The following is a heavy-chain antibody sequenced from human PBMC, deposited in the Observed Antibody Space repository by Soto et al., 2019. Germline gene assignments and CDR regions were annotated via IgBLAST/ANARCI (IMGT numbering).Heavy chain of an antibody. J-gene: IGHJ4*02. Sequence: TVGPQRHPCAASGFTYIGYWRSRVRQAPGTGPEWVANIKQDGSEKYYVDSVKGRFTISRDNAKNSLFLEMNNLRGGDTGLYYCARDPPHGGTSSWDADSWGVGTLVTVSS. CDR2: IKQDGSEK. CDR3: ARDPPHGGTSSWDADS. D-gene: IGHD2-15*01. V-gene: IGHV3-7*01. CDR1: GFTYIGYW.